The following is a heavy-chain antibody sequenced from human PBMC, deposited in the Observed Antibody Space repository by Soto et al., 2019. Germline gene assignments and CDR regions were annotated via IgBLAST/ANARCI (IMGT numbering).Heavy chain of an antibody. CDR1: GFTFTNYY. CDR3: ARDSGDTTLRQWGRSFHY. J-gene: IGHJ4*02. CDR2: INPSGGGT. Sequence: QVQLVQSGAEVKKPGASVKVSCKASGFTFTNYYIHWVRQAPGQGLEWMGLINPSGGGTFYAQKFQGRVTVTRDTSTGTVYMELRNLRSEDTAVYFCARDSGDTTLRQWGRSFHYWGQGTLVTVSS. V-gene: IGHV1-46*01. D-gene: IGHD1-1*01.